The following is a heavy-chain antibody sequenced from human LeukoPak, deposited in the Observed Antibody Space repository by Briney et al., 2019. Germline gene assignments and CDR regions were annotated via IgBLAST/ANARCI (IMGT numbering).Heavy chain of an antibody. CDR1: GFTFSRYA. Sequence: GSLRLSCAASGFTFSRYAMHWVRQAPGKGLEWVAVILFDGTKKYYADSVKGRFTISRDNAKNALYLQMNSLRTEDTAVYYCARVGPAGNEYGSGSYYYWGQGSLVTVSS. D-gene: IGHD3-10*01. V-gene: IGHV3-30-3*01. CDR2: ILFDGTKK. J-gene: IGHJ4*02. CDR3: ARVGPAGNEYGSGSYYY.